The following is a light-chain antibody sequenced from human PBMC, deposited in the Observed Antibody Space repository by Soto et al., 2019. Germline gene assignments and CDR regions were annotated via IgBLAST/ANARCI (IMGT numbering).Light chain of an antibody. J-gene: IGKJ1*01. V-gene: IGKV1-12*01. Sequence: IQMTQSPSSVSASVGDRVTMTCRASQGVGGWLAWYQQKPGKVPKLLIYAASTLQSGVPSRFSGSGSGTDFTLTISRLEPEDFAVYYCQQYGSSPRTFGQGTKVDIK. CDR2: AAS. CDR3: QQYGSSPRT. CDR1: QGVGGW.